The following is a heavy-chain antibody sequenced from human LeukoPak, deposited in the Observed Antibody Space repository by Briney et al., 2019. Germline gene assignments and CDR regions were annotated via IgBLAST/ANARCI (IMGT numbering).Heavy chain of an antibody. J-gene: IGHJ4*02. V-gene: IGHV3-64*02. CDR2: MGGSGANT. Sequence: GGSLRLSCAASGFTFSSYAIQWVRQAPDKRLEYVSGMGGSGANTHYADSVKGRFTMSRDNSRDTLYLQMGSLRPEDTAVYYCARDGKAKNDYWGQGTLVTVST. CDR3: ARDGKAKNDY. D-gene: IGHD1-26*01. CDR1: GFTFSSYA.